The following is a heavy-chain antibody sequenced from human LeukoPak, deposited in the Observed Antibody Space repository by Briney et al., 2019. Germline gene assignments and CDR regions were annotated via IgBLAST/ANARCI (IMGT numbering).Heavy chain of an antibody. CDR3: ARVIGILTGYAYFDY. Sequence: SGTLSLTCAVSGGSISSSNWWSWVRQPPGKGLEWIGEIYHGGSTNYNPSLKSRVTISVDKSKNQFSLKLSSVTAADTAVYYCARVIGILTGYAYFDYWGQGTLVTVSS. CDR1: GGSISSSNW. CDR2: IYHGGST. V-gene: IGHV4-4*02. J-gene: IGHJ4*02. D-gene: IGHD3-9*01.